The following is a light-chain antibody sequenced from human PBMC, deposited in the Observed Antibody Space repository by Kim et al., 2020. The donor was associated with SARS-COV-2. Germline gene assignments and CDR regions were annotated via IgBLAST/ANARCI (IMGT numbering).Light chain of an antibody. Sequence: QSALTQPASVSGSPGQSITISCTGTSSDIGNYNLVSWYQQHPGKAPKFMIYDVSKRPSGVSNRFSGSKSGNTASLTISGLQAEDEADYYCCSYAGSYTWVFGGGTKVTVL. V-gene: IGLV2-23*02. CDR2: DVS. CDR1: SSDIGNYNL. J-gene: IGLJ3*02. CDR3: CSYAGSYTWV.